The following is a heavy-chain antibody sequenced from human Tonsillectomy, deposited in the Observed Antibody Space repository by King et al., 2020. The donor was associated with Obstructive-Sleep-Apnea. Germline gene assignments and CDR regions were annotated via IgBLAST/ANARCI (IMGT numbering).Heavy chain of an antibody. CDR3: ASDQAYPITMVRGDKGWFDP. Sequence: MQLQESGPGLVKPSQTLSLTCTVSGGSISSGGYYWSWIRQHPGKGLEWIGYIYYSGSTYYNPSLKGRVTISVDTSKHQFSLKLRSVTAADTAVYYCASDQAYPITMVRGDKGWFDPWGQGTLVTVSS. J-gene: IGHJ5*02. CDR1: GGSISSGGYY. CDR2: IYYSGST. V-gene: IGHV4-31*03. D-gene: IGHD3-10*01.